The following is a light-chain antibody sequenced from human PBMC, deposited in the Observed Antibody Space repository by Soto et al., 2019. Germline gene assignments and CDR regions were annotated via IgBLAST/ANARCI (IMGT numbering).Light chain of an antibody. CDR2: GPS. J-gene: IGKJ2*01. CDR1: QSIGAK. V-gene: IGKV3-15*01. CDR3: QQYNNWPYT. Sequence: EIVMTQSQATLSVSPGERATLSCRASQSIGAKLAWYQQKPGQAPRLLIYGPSTRATDIPARFSGSGSGTEFTLTISSLQSEDFGVYYCQQYNNWPYTFGQGTKVDIK.